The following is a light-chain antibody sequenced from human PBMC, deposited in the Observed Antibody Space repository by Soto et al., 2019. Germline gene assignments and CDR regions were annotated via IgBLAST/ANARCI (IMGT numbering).Light chain of an antibody. CDR1: ESVTSR. CDR2: AAS. J-gene: IGKJ5*01. Sequence: VLTQSPATLSVSTGERAPLSCRTSESVTSRLAWYRQKPGQPHRLLIYAASTRAADVPAESSGGGAEAKDTPPKINRVPAEDVRNYYQQHVLSPITFGQGTRLENK. CDR3: QHVLSPIT. V-gene: IGKV3-15*01.